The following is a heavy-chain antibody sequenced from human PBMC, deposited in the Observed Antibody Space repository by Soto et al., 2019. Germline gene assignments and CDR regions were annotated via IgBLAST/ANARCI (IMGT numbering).Heavy chain of an antibody. D-gene: IGHD3-22*01. J-gene: IGHJ3*02. CDR2: INPNSGGT. CDR1: GYTFTGYY. Sequence: ASVKVSCKASGYTFTGYYMHWVRQAPGQGLEWMGWINPNSGGTNYAQKFQGWVTMTRDTSISTAYMELSRLRSDDTAVYYCARDHYDSSGYIAFDIWGQGXMVTVSS. CDR3: ARDHYDSSGYIAFDI. V-gene: IGHV1-2*04.